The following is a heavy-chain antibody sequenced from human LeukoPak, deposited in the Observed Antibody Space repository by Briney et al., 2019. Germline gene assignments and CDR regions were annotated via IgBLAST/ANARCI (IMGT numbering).Heavy chain of an antibody. CDR3: ARISGYETYYYYYYMDV. CDR1: GGSFSGYY. J-gene: IGHJ6*03. CDR2: INHSGST. V-gene: IGHV4-34*01. D-gene: IGHD5-12*01. Sequence: SETLSLTCAVYGGSFSGYYWSWIRQPPGKGLEWIGEINHSGSTYYNPSLKSRVTISVDTSKNQFSLKLSSVTAADTAVYYCARISGYETYYYYYYMDVWGKGTTVTVSS.